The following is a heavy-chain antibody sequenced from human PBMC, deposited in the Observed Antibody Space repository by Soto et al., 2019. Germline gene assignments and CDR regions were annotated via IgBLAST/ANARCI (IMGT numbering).Heavy chain of an antibody. J-gene: IGHJ5*02. CDR2: ISAYNGNT. Sequence: ASVKVSFKASGYTFFNYGISWVRQAPGQGLEWMGWISAYNGNTNYAQIFQDRVTMTTDPPTKTAYMELRSLRSDDTAMYYCARRITTSSWFDPWGQGTLVTVSS. CDR1: GYTFFNYG. CDR3: ARRITTSSWFDP. V-gene: IGHV1-18*01. D-gene: IGHD1-1*01.